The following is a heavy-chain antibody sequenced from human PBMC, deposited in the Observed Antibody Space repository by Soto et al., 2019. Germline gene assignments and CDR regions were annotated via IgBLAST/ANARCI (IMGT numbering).Heavy chain of an antibody. J-gene: IGHJ6*04. D-gene: IGHD3-3*01. V-gene: IGHV1-18*01. CDR3: ARYENDFWSGFYYYYGMDV. Sequence: QVQLVQSGAEVKKPGASVKVSCKASGYTFTSYGISWVRQAPGQGLEWMGWISAYNGNTNYAQKLQGRVTMTTDTSTSTAYMELRSLRSDDTAVYYCARYENDFWSGFYYYYGMDVWGKGTTVTVSS. CDR2: ISAYNGNT. CDR1: GYTFTSYG.